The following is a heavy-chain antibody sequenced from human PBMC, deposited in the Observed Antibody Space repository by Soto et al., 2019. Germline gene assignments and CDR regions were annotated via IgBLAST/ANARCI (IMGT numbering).Heavy chain of an antibody. CDR3: ARNYGDFLYYFDY. J-gene: IGHJ4*02. D-gene: IGHD4-17*01. CDR2: IYYSGST. CDR1: GGSISSGGYY. V-gene: IGHV4-31*03. Sequence: PSETLSLTCTFSGGSISSGGYYLSWIRQHPGKGLEWIGYIYYSGSTYYNPSLKSRVTISVDTSKNQFSLKLSSVTAADTAVYYCARNYGDFLYYFDYWGQGTLVTVSS.